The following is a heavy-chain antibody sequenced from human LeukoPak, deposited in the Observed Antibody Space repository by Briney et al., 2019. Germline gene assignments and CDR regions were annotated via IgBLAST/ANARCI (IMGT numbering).Heavy chain of an antibody. CDR1: GGSISGYY. CDR2: IFYSGIT. J-gene: IGHJ6*03. Sequence: PSETLSLSCTVSGGSISGYYWSCIRQSPGKGLEWIGYIFYSGITNYNPSLKSRVTISVDTSKNQFSLKLSSVTAADTAVYYCARTMKGDFWSDYSYYSYYYMDVWGKGTTVTVSS. V-gene: IGHV4-59*01. D-gene: IGHD3-3*01. CDR3: ARTMKGDFWSDYSYYSYYYMDV.